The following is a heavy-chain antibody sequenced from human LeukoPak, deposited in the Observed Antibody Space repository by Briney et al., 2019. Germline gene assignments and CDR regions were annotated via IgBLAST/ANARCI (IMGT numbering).Heavy chain of an antibody. J-gene: IGHJ4*02. CDR2: IYYSGST. V-gene: IGHV4-61*01. CDR3: ASVGATGFWDY. D-gene: IGHD1-26*01. Sequence: SETLSLTCTVSGGSVSSGSYYWSWIRQPPGKGLEWIGYIYYSGSTNYNPSLKSRVTISVDTSKNQFSLKLSSVTAADTAVYYCASVGATGFWDYWGQGTLVTVSS. CDR1: GGSVSSGSYY.